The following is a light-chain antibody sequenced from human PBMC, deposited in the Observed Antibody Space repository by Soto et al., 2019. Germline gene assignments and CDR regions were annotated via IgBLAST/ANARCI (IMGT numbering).Light chain of an antibody. CDR2: DTS. Sequence: EIVLTQSPATLSLSPGERATLSCRASQSVNNYLAWYQQKPGQAPRLLIYDTSDRASGIPARFSGSGSGTDFTLTISCLQSEDFATYYCQQYYSYPFTFGGGTKVDIK. CDR3: QQYYSYPFT. V-gene: IGKV3D-15*01. CDR1: QSVNNY. J-gene: IGKJ4*01.